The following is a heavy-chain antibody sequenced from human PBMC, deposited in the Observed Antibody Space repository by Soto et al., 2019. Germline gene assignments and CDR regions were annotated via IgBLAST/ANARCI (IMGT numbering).Heavy chain of an antibody. D-gene: IGHD4-17*01. CDR1: GGSISSYY. V-gene: IGHV4-59*01. CDR2: IFHSGTT. Sequence: SETLSLTCTVSGGSISSYYWSWIRQPPGKGLEWVGNIFHSGTTNYNPSLKSRLFMSVDAPINQFSLRLSSVTAADTAFYYCARFDDYGRFDPWGQGNLVTVSS. J-gene: IGHJ5*02. CDR3: ARFDDYGRFDP.